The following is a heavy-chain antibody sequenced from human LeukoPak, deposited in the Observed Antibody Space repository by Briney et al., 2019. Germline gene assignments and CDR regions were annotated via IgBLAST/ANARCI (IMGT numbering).Heavy chain of an antibody. CDR3: AKDFGRNLGGPGY. D-gene: IGHD3-10*01. CDR1: GFTFSSYA. J-gene: IGHJ4*02. V-gene: IGHV3-23*01. Sequence: GGSLRLSCAASGFTFSSYAMSWVRQAPGKGLEWVSGISGDGGSTYYTGAVKGRFAISRDNSKSTLYLEMNSLRAEDTAMYYCAKDFGRNLGGPGYWGRGTLVTVSS. CDR2: ISGDGGST.